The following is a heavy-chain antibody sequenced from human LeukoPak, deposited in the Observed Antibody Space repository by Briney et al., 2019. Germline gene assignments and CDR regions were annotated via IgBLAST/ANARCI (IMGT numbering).Heavy chain of an antibody. V-gene: IGHV3-23*01. CDR2: ITGSGTKT. CDR3: ARDRSMSGWYIDL. Sequence: GGSLRLSCAGSGLTFNHFGMTWVRQAPGKGLEWVSAITGSGTKTYYADSVEGRFTISRDNSRSTVDLQMNGLRAEDTAVYYCARDRSMSGWYIDLWGRGTLVTVSS. J-gene: IGHJ2*01. D-gene: IGHD2/OR15-2a*01. CDR1: GLTFNHFG.